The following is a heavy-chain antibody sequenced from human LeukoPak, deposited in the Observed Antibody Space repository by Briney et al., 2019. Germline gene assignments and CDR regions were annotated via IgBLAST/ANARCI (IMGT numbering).Heavy chain of an antibody. CDR2: FDPEDGET. CDR1: GYTLTELS. V-gene: IGHV1-24*01. J-gene: IGHJ4*02. D-gene: IGHD3-3*01. CDR3: ATAPSVLRFLEWSEFDY. Sequence: ASVKVSCKVPGYTLTELSMHWVRQAPGKGLEWMGGFDPEDGETIYAQKFQGRVTMTEDTSTDTAYMELSSLRSEDTAVYYCATAPSVLRFLEWSEFDYWGQGTLVTVSS.